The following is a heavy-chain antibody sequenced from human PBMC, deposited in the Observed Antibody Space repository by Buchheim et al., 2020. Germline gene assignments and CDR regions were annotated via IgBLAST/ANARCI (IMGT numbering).Heavy chain of an antibody. CDR3: AREYCSSTSCYAHNSYYYYYGMDV. CDR2: ISYDGSNK. D-gene: IGHD2-2*01. J-gene: IGHJ6*02. CDR1: GFTFSSYA. Sequence: QVQLVESGGGVVQPGRSLRLSCAASGFTFSSYAMHWVRQAPGKGLEWVAVISYDGSNKYYADSVKGRFTISRDNSKNTLYLQMNSLRAEDTAVYYCAREYCSSTSCYAHNSYYYYYGMDVWGQGTT. V-gene: IGHV3-30-3*01.